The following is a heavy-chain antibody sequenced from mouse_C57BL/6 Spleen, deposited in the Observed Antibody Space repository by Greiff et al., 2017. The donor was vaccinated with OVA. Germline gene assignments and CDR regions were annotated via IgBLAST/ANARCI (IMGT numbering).Heavy chain of an antibody. V-gene: IGHV5-17*01. CDR1: GFTFSDYG. CDR2: ISSGSSTI. Sequence: EVKLMESGGGLVKPGGSLKLSCAASGFTFSDYGMHWVRQAPEKGLEWVAYISSGSSTIYYADTVKGRFTISRDNAKNTLFLQMTSLRSEDTAMYYCASPGRAMDYWGQGTSVTVSS. J-gene: IGHJ4*01. CDR3: ASPGRAMDY.